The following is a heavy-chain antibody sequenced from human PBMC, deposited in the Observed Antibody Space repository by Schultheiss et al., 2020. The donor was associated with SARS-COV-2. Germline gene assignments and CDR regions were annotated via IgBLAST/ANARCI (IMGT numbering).Heavy chain of an antibody. CDR1: GGSISSSNW. J-gene: IGHJ4*02. V-gene: IGHV4-4*02. CDR3: AKEDSGYDQAFDY. Sequence: SETLSLTCAVSGGSISSSNWWSWVRQPPGKGLEWIGEIYHSGSTNYNPSLKSRVTISVDKSKNQFSLKLSSVTAADTAVYYCAKEDSGYDQAFDYWGQGTLVTGSS. D-gene: IGHD5-12*01. CDR2: IYHSGST.